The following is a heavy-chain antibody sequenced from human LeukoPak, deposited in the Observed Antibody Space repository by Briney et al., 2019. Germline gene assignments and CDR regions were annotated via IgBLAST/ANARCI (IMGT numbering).Heavy chain of an antibody. J-gene: IGHJ4*02. CDR1: GVTVSSNY. CDR3: ARGYDYGDYIDY. D-gene: IGHD4-17*01. V-gene: IGHV3-53*01. Sequence: PWLSLRLSCTVSGVTVSSNYMGCVREAPGNALGRVSVVYSGGSTYHADSVKGRFTISRDNSKNTLYLQMNRLRAEDTAVYYCARGYDYGDYIDYWGQGTLVTVSS. CDR2: VYSGGST.